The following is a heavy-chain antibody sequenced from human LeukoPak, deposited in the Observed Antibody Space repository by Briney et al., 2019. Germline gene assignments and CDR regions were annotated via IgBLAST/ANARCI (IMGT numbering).Heavy chain of an antibody. D-gene: IGHD3-16*01. V-gene: IGHV3-53*01. CDR3: ARESVQDYEYVWGTARHFDS. CDR1: GFSVSHNY. J-gene: IGHJ4*02. Sequence: QPGGSLRLSCEVSGFSVSHNYMSWVRQAPGKGLEWVSVIFDIEHKYYAASVEGRFTISRDNSRNTLYLQMNSLRAEDTGVYYCARESVQDYEYVWGTARHFDSWGQGTLVIVSS. CDR2: IFDIEHK.